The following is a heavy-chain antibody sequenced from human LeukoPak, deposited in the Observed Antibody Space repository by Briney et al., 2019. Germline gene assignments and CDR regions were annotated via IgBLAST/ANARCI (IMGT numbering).Heavy chain of an antibody. D-gene: IGHD3-22*01. CDR3: ARVRKAYYYDSSGYQTTGYYFDY. Sequence: GGSLRLSCAASGFTVSSNYMSWVRQAPGKGLEWVSVIYSGGSTYYADSVKGRFTISRDNSKNTLYPQMNSPRAEDTAVYYCARVRKAYYYDSSGYQTTGYYFDYWGQGTLVTVSS. V-gene: IGHV3-66*01. CDR2: IYSGGST. J-gene: IGHJ4*02. CDR1: GFTVSSNY.